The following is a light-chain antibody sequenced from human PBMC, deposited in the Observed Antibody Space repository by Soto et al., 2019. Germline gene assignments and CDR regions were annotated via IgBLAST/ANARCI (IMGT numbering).Light chain of an antibody. Sequence: IRMTNSLSTLSAYKKDRVTITCRASPSINTYLAWYQQKPGKAPRLLIYDASSLESGVPSRFSGSGSGTDFTLTINSLQPEDFATYYCLQHDSFPPTFGQGTRLENK. CDR2: DAS. CDR3: LQHDSFPPT. V-gene: IGKV1-5*01. J-gene: IGKJ5*01. CDR1: PSINTY.